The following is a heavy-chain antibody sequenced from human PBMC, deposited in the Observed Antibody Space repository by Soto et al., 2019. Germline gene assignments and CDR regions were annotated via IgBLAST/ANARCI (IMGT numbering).Heavy chain of an antibody. Sequence: ASVKVSCKASGGTFSSSGFSWVRQAPGQGLEWMGMIVPSLDTTYYAQKFQARVTITADEVTSTAYMELRSLRSEDTAVYYCARWPQPRYTADPYAVDVWGQGTRVTVSS. CDR2: IVPSLDTT. CDR1: GGTFSSSG. J-gene: IGHJ6*02. V-gene: IGHV1-69*11. D-gene: IGHD3-16*02. CDR3: ARWPQPRYTADPYAVDV.